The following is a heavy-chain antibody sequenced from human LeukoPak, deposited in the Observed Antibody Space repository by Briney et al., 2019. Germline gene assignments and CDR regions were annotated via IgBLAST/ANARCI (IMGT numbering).Heavy chain of an antibody. V-gene: IGHV1-69*13. D-gene: IGHD4-17*01. CDR3: ARDQNDYGDYEDAFDI. CDR1: GGTXSSYA. J-gene: IGHJ3*02. Sequence: GAPVKVSCKASGGTXSSYAISWVRQAPGQGLEWMGGIIPIFGTANYAQKFQGRVTITADESTSTAYMELSSLRSEDTAVYYCARDQNDYGDYEDAFDIWGQGTMVTVSS. CDR2: IIPIFGTA.